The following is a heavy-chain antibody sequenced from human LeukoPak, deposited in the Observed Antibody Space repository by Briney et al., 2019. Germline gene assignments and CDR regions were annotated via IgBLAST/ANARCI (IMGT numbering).Heavy chain of an antibody. D-gene: IGHD3-22*01. CDR1: GFTFSSYA. CDR3: AKDPYYYDSSGYYY. V-gene: IGHV3-23*01. CDR2: ISGSGGST. J-gene: IGHJ4*02. Sequence: GGSLRLSCAASGFTFSSYAMSWVRQAPGKGLEWVSAISGSGGSTYYADSVKGRFTISRDNSKNTLYLQMNSLRAEDTAVYYCAKDPYYYDSSGYYYWGQGTLVTVSS.